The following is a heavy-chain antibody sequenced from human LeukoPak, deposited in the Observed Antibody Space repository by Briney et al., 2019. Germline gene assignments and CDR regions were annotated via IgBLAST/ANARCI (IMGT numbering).Heavy chain of an antibody. CDR1: GFTFSSYG. Sequence: PGGSLRLSCAASGFTFSSYGMHWVRQAPGKGLEWVAFIRYDGSNKKYVDSLKGRFTISRDNSKNTLYLQMNSLRAEDTAVYYCARVKVGMGIAAAGFDYWGQGTLVTVSS. J-gene: IGHJ4*02. CDR3: ARVKVGMGIAAAGFDY. D-gene: IGHD6-13*01. CDR2: IRYDGSNK. V-gene: IGHV3-30*02.